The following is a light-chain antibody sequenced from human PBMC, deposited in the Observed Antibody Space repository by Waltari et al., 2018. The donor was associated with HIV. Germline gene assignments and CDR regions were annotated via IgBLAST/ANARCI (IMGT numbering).Light chain of an antibody. J-gene: IGLJ2*01. V-gene: IGLV1-44*01. CDR2: HNN. CDR1: RYNIGVTS. Sequence: QSVLTQPPSASGTAGQRVTLSCSGGRYNIGVTSVTWYQHLPGTAPRLLIHHNNQRPSGVPDRFSGSKSGTSASLAISGLQSEDEGDYYCAAWDDGLNALFGGGTKLTVL. CDR3: AAWDDGLNAL.